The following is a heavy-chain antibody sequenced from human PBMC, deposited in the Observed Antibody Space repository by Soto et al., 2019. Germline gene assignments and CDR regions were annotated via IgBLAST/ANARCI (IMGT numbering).Heavy chain of an antibody. J-gene: IGHJ4*02. Sequence: QVQLVQSGAEVKKPGASVKVSCKASGYTFITYGVSWVRQAPGQGLDWLGWISTYNGNTRYGERLQGRVSMTTDTTTNTAYMELRNLRSDDTAVYYCARGPTDYYDNSANYFLDYGGQGTLVTVSS. V-gene: IGHV1-18*01. CDR2: ISTYNGNT. CDR3: ARGPTDYYDNSANYFLDY. D-gene: IGHD3-22*01. CDR1: GYTFITYG.